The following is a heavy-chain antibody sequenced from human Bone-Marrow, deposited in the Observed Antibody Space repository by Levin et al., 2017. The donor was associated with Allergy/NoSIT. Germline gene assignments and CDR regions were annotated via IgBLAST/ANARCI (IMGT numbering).Heavy chain of an antibody. V-gene: IGHV4-34*01. J-gene: IGHJ6*03. CDR2: INYSGGT. D-gene: IGHD2-8*02. CDR1: DASLNNYY. CDR3: ARRVTVVYYIDV. Sequence: ASETLSLTCAIYDASLNNYYWTWIRQAPGKGPEWIGEINYSGGTNFNPSLKSRVTISLDTSHYQLSLRLSSMTASDTAVYFCARRVTVVYYIDVWGKGTTVTISS.